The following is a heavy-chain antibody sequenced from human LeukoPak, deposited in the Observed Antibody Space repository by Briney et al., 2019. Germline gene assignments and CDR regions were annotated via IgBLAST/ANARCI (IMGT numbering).Heavy chain of an antibody. D-gene: IGHD4-17*01. CDR1: GFTFRNYA. CDR3: AKDQPLAVTTFVSFDS. J-gene: IGHJ4*02. V-gene: IGHV3-23*01. CDR2: ISASGENT. Sequence: GGSLRLSCAASGFTFRNYAMSWVRQAPGKGLEWVSAISASGENTYYADADSVKGRFTISRDNSKSTLYLQMNSLRAEDTAVYYCAKDQPLAVTTFVSFDSWGQGTLVTVSS.